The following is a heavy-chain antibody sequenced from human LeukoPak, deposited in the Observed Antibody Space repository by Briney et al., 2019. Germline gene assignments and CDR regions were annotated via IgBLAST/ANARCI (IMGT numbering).Heavy chain of an antibody. Sequence: GGSLRLSCAASGFTFSSYGMSWASQAPGKGLEWVSGISGSGGSTDYADSVKGRFTISRDNSKNTLYLQMNGLRDEDTAVYYCAKDLRELSFSAVYFHYWGQGTLVTVSS. CDR3: AKDLRELSFSAVYFHY. CDR2: ISGSGGST. D-gene: IGHD3-16*01. V-gene: IGHV3-23*01. CDR1: GFTFSSYG. J-gene: IGHJ4*02.